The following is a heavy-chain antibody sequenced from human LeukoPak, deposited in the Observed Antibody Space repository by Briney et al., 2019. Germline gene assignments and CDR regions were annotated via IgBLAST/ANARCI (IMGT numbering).Heavy chain of an antibody. CDR1: GFTFSSYW. D-gene: IGHD6-13*01. V-gene: IGHV3-7*01. J-gene: IGHJ4*02. CDR3: ARDLSSSWYLSDYYFDY. CDR2: IKQDGSEK. Sequence: PGGSLRLSCAASGFTFSSYWMSWVRQAPGKGLEWVAHIKQDGSEKYYVDSVKGRFTISRDNAKNSLYLQMNSLRAEDTAVYYCARDLSSSWYLSDYYFDYWGQGTLVTVSS.